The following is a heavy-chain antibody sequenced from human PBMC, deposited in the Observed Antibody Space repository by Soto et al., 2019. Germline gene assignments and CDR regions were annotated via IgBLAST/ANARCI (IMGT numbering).Heavy chain of an antibody. V-gene: IGHV4-39*01. J-gene: IGHJ3*02. CDR3: ARPLPDGEGAFDI. CDR1: GGSISSSSYY. CDR2: IYYSGST. Sequence: SETLSLTCTVSGGSISSSSYYWGWIRQPPGKGLEWIGSIYYSGSTYYNPSLKSRVTISVDTSKNQFSLKLSSVTAADTAVYYCARPLPDGEGAFDIWGQGTMVTLSS. D-gene: IGHD3-10*01.